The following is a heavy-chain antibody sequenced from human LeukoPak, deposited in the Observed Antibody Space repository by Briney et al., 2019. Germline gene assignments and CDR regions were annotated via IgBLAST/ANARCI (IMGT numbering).Heavy chain of an antibody. CDR2: IYSDGRT. CDR3: ARTVGSGAVDY. D-gene: IGHD3-3*01. CDR1: GFIFSNCW. V-gene: IGHV3-53*01. Sequence: GGSLRLSCETSGFIFSNCWITWVRQAPGKGLEWVSVIYSDGRTYYADSVKGRFTISRDNSKNMLFVQMNSLRAEDTAVYHCARTVGSGAVDYWGQGTLVTVS. J-gene: IGHJ4*02.